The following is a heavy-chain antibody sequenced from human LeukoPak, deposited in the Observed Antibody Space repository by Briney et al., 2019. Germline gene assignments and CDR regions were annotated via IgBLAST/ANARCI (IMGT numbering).Heavy chain of an antibody. J-gene: IGHJ4*02. V-gene: IGHV4-59*01. CDR1: GGSISSYY. CDR3: AREHYDILTGYLFDY. D-gene: IGHD3-9*01. CDR2: IYYSGST. Sequence: ASETLSLTCTVSGGSISSYYWSWIRQPPGKGLEWIGYIYYSGSTNYNPSFKSRVTISVDTSKNQFSLKLSSVTAADTAVYYCAREHYDILTGYLFDYWGQGTLVTVSS.